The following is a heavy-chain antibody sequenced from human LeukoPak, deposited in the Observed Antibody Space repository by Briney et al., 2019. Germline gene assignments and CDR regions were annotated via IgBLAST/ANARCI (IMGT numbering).Heavy chain of an antibody. CDR1: GFTFSSYW. Sequence: GGSLRLSCAASGFTFSSYWMHWVRHAPGKGLVWVSRINSDGSSTSYADSVKGRFTISRDNAKNTLYPQMNSLRAEDTAVYYCARERVIRSVDYWGQGTLVTVSS. CDR2: INSDGSST. V-gene: IGHV3-74*01. CDR3: ARERVIRSVDY. J-gene: IGHJ4*02.